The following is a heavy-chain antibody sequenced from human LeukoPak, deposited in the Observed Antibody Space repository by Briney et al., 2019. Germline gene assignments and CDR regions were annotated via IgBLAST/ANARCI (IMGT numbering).Heavy chain of an antibody. V-gene: IGHV3-30*18. CDR3: AKDAMTTGTALDY. D-gene: IGHD4-11*01. J-gene: IGHJ4*02. CDR1: GFTFSSYG. Sequence: PGGSLRLSCAASGFTFSSYGMHWVRQAPGKGLEWVAVISYDGSNKYYADSVKGRFTISRDNSKNTLYLQMNSLRAEDTAVYYCAKDAMTTGTALDYWGQGTLVTVSS. CDR2: ISYDGSNK.